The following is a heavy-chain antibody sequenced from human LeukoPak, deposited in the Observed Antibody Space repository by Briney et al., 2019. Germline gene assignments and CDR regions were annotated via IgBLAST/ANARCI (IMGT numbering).Heavy chain of an antibody. CDR3: ARGGRNIDS. CDR1: GFTFSAFW. J-gene: IGHJ5*01. Sequence: PGGSLRLSCAASGFTFSAFWMSWVRQAPGKGLEWVANIKVDGTEKNYVDSVKGRLTISRDNAKNSLYPQMNSLRTEDTAVYYCARGGRNIDSWGHGTLVTVSS. CDR2: IKVDGTEK. V-gene: IGHV3-7*01. D-gene: IGHD4-11*01.